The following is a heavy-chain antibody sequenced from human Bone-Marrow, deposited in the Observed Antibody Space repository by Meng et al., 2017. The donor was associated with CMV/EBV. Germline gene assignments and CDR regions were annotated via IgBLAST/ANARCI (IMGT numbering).Heavy chain of an antibody. J-gene: IGHJ3*02. D-gene: IGHD6-6*01. CDR3: AKESIADLDAFDI. Sequence: GESLKISCAASRFSFSSYAMSWVRQAPGKALQWVSVIYSGGSSTYYADSVKGRFTISRDNSKNTLYLQMNSLRAEDTAIYYCAKESIADLDAFDIWGQGTRVTVSS. CDR2: IYSGGSST. V-gene: IGHV3-23*03. CDR1: RFSFSSYA.